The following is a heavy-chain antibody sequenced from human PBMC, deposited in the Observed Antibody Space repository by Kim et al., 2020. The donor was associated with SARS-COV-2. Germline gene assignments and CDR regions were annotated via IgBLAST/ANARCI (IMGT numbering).Heavy chain of an antibody. V-gene: IGHV3-7*01. J-gene: IGHJ4*02. Sequence: GGSLRLSCAGSGVTFSNYWVDWVRQAPGRGLEWVANIKHDGSEQNYVDSVRGRFTISRDNAKNSVYLQMNSLRVEDTALYYCAREFAGSGSFWGQGTLVT. CDR2: IKHDGSEQ. CDR3: AREFAGSGSF. CDR1: GVTFSNYW. D-gene: IGHD1-26*01.